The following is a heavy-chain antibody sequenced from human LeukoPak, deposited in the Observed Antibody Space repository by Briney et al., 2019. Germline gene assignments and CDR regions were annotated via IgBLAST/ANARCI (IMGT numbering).Heavy chain of an antibody. D-gene: IGHD3-10*01. CDR3: ARGPQNYGSGNWFDP. J-gene: IGHJ5*02. CDR1: GFTFSDYY. Sequence: GGSLRLSCAASGFTFSDYYMSWIRQAPGKGLEWASYIGSSSSYTNYADSVKGRFTISRDNAKNSLYLQMNSLRAEDTAVYYCARGPQNYGSGNWFDPWGQGTLVTVSS. CDR2: IGSSSSYT. V-gene: IGHV3-11*06.